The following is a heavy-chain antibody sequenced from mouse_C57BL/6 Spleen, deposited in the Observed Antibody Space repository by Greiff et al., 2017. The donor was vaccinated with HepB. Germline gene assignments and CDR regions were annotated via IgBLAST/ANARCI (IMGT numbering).Heavy chain of an antibody. CDR3: ARPLWSAYFDY. CDR2: ISSGSSTI. J-gene: IGHJ2*01. V-gene: IGHV5-17*01. D-gene: IGHD1-1*02. CDR1: GFTFSDYG. Sequence: VQLKESGGGLVKPGGSLKLSCAASGFTFSDYGMHWVRQAPEKGLEWVAYISSGSSTIYYADTVKGRFTIARDNAKNTLFLQMTSLRSEDTAMYYCARPLWSAYFDYWGQGTTLTVSS.